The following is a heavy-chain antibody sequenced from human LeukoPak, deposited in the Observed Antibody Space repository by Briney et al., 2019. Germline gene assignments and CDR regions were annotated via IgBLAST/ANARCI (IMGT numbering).Heavy chain of an antibody. V-gene: IGHV1-8*01. D-gene: IGHD4-17*01. J-gene: IGHJ6*03. CDR2: MNPNSGNT. CDR3: ARGLDYGLYYWYYYMDV. CDR1: GYTFTSYD. Sequence: ASVKVSCTASGYTFTSYDISWVRHAPGQGLEWMGWMNPNSGNTGYAQKFQGRVTMTRNTSISTAYMELSSLRSEDTAVYYCARGLDYGLYYWYYYMDVWGKGTTVTVSS.